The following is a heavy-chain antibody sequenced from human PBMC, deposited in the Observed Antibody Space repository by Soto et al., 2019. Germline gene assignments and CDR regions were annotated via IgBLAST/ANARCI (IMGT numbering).Heavy chain of an antibody. CDR2: INYDGTTT. CDR1: GFTFSSYW. Sequence: EVQLVESGGGLVQPGGSLRLSCAASGFTFSSYWMHWVRQAPGKGLVWVSRINYDGTTTSHADSVEGRFTISRDNGKDTLYLRMNSLRAEDTALYYCARVGVGKYHFELLGQGTLVTVSS. CDR3: ARVGVGKYHFEL. J-gene: IGHJ4*02. V-gene: IGHV3-74*01. D-gene: IGHD2-2*01.